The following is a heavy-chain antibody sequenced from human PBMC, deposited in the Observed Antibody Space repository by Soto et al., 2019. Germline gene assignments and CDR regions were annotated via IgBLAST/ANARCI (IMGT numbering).Heavy chain of an antibody. J-gene: IGHJ3*02. Sequence: GGSLRLSCAASGFTFSSYAMSWVRQAPGKGLEWVSAISGSGGSTYYADSVKGRFTISRDNSKNTLYLQMNSLRAEDTAVYYCAKEGRIWGSARNDAFDIWGQGTMVTVSS. CDR2: ISGSGGST. V-gene: IGHV3-23*01. CDR1: GFTFSSYA. D-gene: IGHD7-27*01. CDR3: AKEGRIWGSARNDAFDI.